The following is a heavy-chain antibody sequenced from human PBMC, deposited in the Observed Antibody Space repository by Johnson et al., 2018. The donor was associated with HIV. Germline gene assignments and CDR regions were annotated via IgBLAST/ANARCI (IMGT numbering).Heavy chain of an antibody. Sequence: VQLVESGGDLVQPGGSLRLSCVGSGFTFSTNWMHWVRQAPGKGLVWVSRINSDGSSTSYADSVKGRFTISRDNAKNTLYLQMDSLGAEDTAVYFCARGLGDSSGYTDAFDIWGQGTMVTVSS. CDR1: GFTFSTNW. J-gene: IGHJ3*02. CDR2: INSDGSST. V-gene: IGHV3-74*03. CDR3: ARGLGDSSGYTDAFDI. D-gene: IGHD3-22*01.